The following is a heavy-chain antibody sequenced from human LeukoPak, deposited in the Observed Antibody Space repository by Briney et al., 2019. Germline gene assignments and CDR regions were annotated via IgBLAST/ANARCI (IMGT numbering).Heavy chain of an antibody. J-gene: IGHJ3*02. CDR3: ARHRPTYYYDSSGRGAFDI. CDR2: IYTSGST. D-gene: IGHD3-22*01. CDR1: GGSISSYY. Sequence: KASETLSLTCTVSGGSISSYYWSWIRQPPGKGLEWIGYIYTSGSTNYNPSLKSRVTRSVDTSKNQFSLKLSSVTAADTAVYYCARHRPTYYYDSSGRGAFDIWGQGTMVTVSS. V-gene: IGHV4-4*09.